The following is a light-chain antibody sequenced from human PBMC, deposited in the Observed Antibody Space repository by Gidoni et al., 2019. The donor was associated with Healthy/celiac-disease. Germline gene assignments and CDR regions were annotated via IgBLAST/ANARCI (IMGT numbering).Light chain of an antibody. CDR3: QAWDSSHVV. J-gene: IGLJ2*01. V-gene: IGLV3-1*01. CDR1: KLGDQY. Sequence: SYELTHPPTVSVSPGQTASIPCAGDKLGDQYACWYQQKPGLSPVLVIYQDSKRPSGIPERFSGSNSGNTATLTISGTQAMDEADYYCQAWDSSHVVFGGGTKLTVL. CDR2: QDS.